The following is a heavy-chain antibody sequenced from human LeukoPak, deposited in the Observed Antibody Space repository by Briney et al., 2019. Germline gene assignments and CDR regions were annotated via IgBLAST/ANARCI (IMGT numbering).Heavy chain of an antibody. Sequence: ASVKVSCKASGYTFTTYDINWVRQAPGQGLEWLGWLSPTSGNTGYAQKLQGRVTMTRDTSTSTVYMELSSLTSDDTAVYYCARGEAIVGSYWGQGTLVTVSS. CDR2: LSPTSGNT. D-gene: IGHD1-26*01. CDR3: ARGEAIVGSY. V-gene: IGHV1-8*01. CDR1: GYTFTTYD. J-gene: IGHJ4*02.